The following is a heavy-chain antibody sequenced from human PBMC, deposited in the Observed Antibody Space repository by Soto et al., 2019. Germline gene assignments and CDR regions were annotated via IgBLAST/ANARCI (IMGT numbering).Heavy chain of an antibody. J-gene: IGHJ4*02. V-gene: IGHV4-39*02. CDR1: GGSISSSSYY. Sequence: SETLSLTCTVSGGSISSSSYYWGWIRQPPGKGLEWIGSIYFRGSTYYNPSLKSRVTVSVDTSKKQFSLKLTSVTAADTAVYYCAREILTGYYPFYLDYWGQGTPVTVSS. CDR3: AREILTGYYPFYLDY. CDR2: IYFRGST. D-gene: IGHD3-9*01.